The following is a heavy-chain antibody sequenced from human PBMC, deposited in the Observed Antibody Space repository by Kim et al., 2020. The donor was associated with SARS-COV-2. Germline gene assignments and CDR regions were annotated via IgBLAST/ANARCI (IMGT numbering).Heavy chain of an antibody. V-gene: IGHV3-74*01. CDR2: INGDGTRT. D-gene: IGHD5-12*01. J-gene: IGHJ4*02. CDR3: ARELRWLQNDY. Sequence: GGSLRLSCAASGFTFSSYWMHWVRQAPGKGLVWVSRINGDGTRTDYADSMKGRFTISRDNAKNTLYLQMNSLRDDDTALYYCARELRWLQNDYWGQGALV. CDR1: GFTFSSYW.